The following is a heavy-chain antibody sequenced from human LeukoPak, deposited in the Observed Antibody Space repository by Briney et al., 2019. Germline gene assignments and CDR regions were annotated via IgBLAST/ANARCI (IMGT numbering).Heavy chain of an antibody. CDR3: ARRDLITGTTDY. CDR2: IYYSGST. V-gene: IGHV4-59*01. D-gene: IGHD1-7*01. Sequence: SETLSLTCTVSGGSIRNYYWSWIRQPPGKGLEWIGYIYYSGSTNHNPSLKSRVTISVDTSKNQFSLKLSSVTAADTAVYYCARRDLITGTTDYWGQGILVTVSS. CDR1: GGSIRNYY. J-gene: IGHJ4*02.